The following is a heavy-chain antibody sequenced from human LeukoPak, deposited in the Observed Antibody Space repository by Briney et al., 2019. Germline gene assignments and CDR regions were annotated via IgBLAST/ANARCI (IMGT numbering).Heavy chain of an antibody. Sequence: SETLSLMCSVSVGSISSHYSSWIRQPRGKGLEWSGYIYYSGSTNYNPSLKSRVTISVATSKNQFSLKLSSVTAADTAVYYCASLSHERAHDYWGQGTLVTVSS. CDR2: IYYSGST. V-gene: IGHV4-59*11. D-gene: IGHD3-16*01. J-gene: IGHJ4*02. CDR3: ASLSHERAHDY. CDR1: VGSISSHY.